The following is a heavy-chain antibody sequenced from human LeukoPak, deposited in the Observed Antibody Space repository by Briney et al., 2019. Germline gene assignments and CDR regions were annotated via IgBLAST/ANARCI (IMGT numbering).Heavy chain of an antibody. J-gene: IGHJ4*02. D-gene: IGHD6-19*01. V-gene: IGHV3-23*01. CDR3: AKDGQWLVYFDY. Sequence: GGSLRLSCAASGFTFSSYAMSWVRQTPGKGLEWVSAISGSGGSTYYADSVKGRFTISRDNSKNTLYLQMNSLRAEDTAVYYCAKDGQWLVYFDYWGQGTLVTVSS. CDR1: GFTFSSYA. CDR2: ISGSGGST.